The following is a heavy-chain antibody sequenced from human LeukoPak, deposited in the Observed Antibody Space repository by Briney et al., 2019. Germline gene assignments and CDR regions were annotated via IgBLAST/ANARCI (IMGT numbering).Heavy chain of an antibody. Sequence: GGSLRLSCAASGFTFSSYEMNWVRQAPGKGLEWVSYISSSGSTIYYADSVKGRFTISRDNAKNSLYLQMNSLRAEDTAVYYCAKIQGWFNAAFHIGGQGTMVTVSS. CDR1: GFTFSSYE. J-gene: IGHJ3*02. V-gene: IGHV3-48*03. CDR2: ISSSGSTI. CDR3: AKIQGWFNAAFHI. D-gene: IGHD6-19*01.